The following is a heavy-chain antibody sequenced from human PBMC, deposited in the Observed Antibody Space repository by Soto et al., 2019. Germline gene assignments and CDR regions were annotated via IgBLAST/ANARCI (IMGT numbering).Heavy chain of an antibody. J-gene: IGHJ3*02. CDR2: IIPILGIA. Sequence: QVQLVQSGAEVKKPGSSVKVSCKASGGTFSSYTISWVRQAPGQGLEWMGRIIPILGIANYAQKFQGRVTITADKSTSTAYMELSSLRSEDTAVYYCARDQALQFWGGDAFDIWGQGTMVTVSS. D-gene: IGHD3-16*01. CDR3: ARDQALQFWGGDAFDI. V-gene: IGHV1-69*08. CDR1: GGTFSSYT.